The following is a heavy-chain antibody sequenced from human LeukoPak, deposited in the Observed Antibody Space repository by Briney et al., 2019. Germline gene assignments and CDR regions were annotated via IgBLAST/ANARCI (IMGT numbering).Heavy chain of an antibody. D-gene: IGHD2-2*01. CDR3: ARSNLGYCSSTSCPDRNFDY. CDR1: GFTFSDYY. CDR2: INHSGST. J-gene: IGHJ4*02. Sequence: LSLSCAASGFTFSDYYINWIRQPPGKGLEWIGEINHSGSTNYNPSLKSRVTISVDTSKNQFSLKLSSVTAADTAVYYCARSNLGYCSSTSCPDRNFDYWGQGTLVTVSS. V-gene: IGHV4-34*01.